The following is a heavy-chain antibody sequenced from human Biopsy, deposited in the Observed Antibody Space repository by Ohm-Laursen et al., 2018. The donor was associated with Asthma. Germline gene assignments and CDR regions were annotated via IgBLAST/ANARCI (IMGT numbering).Heavy chain of an antibody. CDR2: IHKNGIG. CDR3: ARQKLAAAEGPFDL. Sequence: SDTLSLTCTVSGDSITSGGCCWNWIRQPPGKGLEWVGSIHKNGIGYYKSSLKSRLTISVNTSKNQFSLKVTSVTAADTAVYYCARQKLAAAEGPFDLWGQGTMVTVSS. CDR1: GDSITSGGCC. J-gene: IGHJ3*01. V-gene: IGHV4-39*01. D-gene: IGHD6-13*01.